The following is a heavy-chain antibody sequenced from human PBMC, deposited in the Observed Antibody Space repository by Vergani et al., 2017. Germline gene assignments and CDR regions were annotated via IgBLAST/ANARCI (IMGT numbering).Heavy chain of an antibody. D-gene: IGHD2/OR15-2a*01. Sequence: EVELVQSGTEMRKPGESLKISCKGSEYSFGNYWIGWVRQMPGKGLEWMGIMYPADSDTRYSPSFQGQVTITADKSISTAFLQWDSLKASDTALYYCARHTTYTDSWGQGTLVTVSS. CDR3: ARHTTYTDS. CDR2: MYPADSDT. CDR1: EYSFGNYW. V-gene: IGHV5-51*01. J-gene: IGHJ4*02.